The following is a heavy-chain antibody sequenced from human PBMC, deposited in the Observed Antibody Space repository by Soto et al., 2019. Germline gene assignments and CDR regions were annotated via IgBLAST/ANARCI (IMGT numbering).Heavy chain of an antibody. J-gene: IGHJ4*02. D-gene: IGHD3-3*01. Sequence: ASVKVSCKAFGYTFTSYYMHWVRQAPGQGLEWMGIINPSGGSTTYAQKFQGRVTMTRDTSTTTVYMELSSLRSEDTAMYYCARRDTSGFLRYFDNWGQGTLVTVSS. CDR1: GYTFTSYY. V-gene: IGHV1-46*01. CDR2: INPSGGST. CDR3: ARRDTSGFLRYFDN.